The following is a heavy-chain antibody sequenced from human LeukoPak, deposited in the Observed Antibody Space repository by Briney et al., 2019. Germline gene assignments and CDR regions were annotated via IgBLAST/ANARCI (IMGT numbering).Heavy chain of an antibody. D-gene: IGHD2-15*01. CDR1: GITFSSYS. CDR3: ARDYCSGGSCYQILT. V-gene: IGHV3-48*04. Sequence: GGSLRLSCAASGITFSSYSMNWVRQAPGKGLEWVSYITTSGTIYYADSVKGRFTISRDNAKNSLYLQMNSLRAEDTAVYYCARDYCSGGSCYQILTWGQGTLVTVFS. J-gene: IGHJ5*02. CDR2: ITTSGTI.